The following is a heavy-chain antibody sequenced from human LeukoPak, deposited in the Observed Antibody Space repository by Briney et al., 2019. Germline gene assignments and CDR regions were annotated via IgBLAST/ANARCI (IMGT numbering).Heavy chain of an antibody. CDR1: GYTFSDYY. J-gene: IGHJ4*02. CDR3: ARDDGYYYDSSGYY. D-gene: IGHD3-22*01. Sequence: ASVKVSCKTSGYTFSDYYIHWIRQAPGQGLEWVGWINPNSGDTDYAQKFQGRVTMTRDTSISTAYMELSRLRSDDTAVYYCARDDGYYYDSSGYYWGQGTLVTVSS. CDR2: INPNSGDT. V-gene: IGHV1-2*02.